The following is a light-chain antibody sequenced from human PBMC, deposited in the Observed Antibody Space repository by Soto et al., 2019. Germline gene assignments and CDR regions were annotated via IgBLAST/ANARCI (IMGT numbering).Light chain of an antibody. Sequence: QSVLTQPRSVCGSPGQSVTISCTGTSSDVGGYNYVSWYQQHPGKAPKLMIYDVNLRPSGVPDRFSGSKSGNTASLTISGLQTEDEADYYCCSYAGSYTYVFATGTKGTVL. V-gene: IGLV2-11*01. CDR1: SSDVGGYNY. J-gene: IGLJ1*01. CDR2: DVN. CDR3: CSYAGSYTYV.